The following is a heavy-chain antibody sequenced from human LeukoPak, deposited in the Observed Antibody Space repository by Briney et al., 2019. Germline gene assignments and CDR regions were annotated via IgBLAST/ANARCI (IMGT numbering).Heavy chain of an antibody. J-gene: IGHJ4*02. CDR3: ASSYYYDSSGYYHAYY. D-gene: IGHD3-22*01. Sequence: PRGSLRLSCAASGFTVSSNYMSWVRQAPGKGLEWVSVIYSGGSTYYADSVKGRFTISRHNSKNTLYLQMNSLRAEDTAVYYCASSYYYDSSGYYHAYYWGQGTLVTVSS. CDR1: GFTVSSNY. CDR2: IYSGGST. V-gene: IGHV3-53*04.